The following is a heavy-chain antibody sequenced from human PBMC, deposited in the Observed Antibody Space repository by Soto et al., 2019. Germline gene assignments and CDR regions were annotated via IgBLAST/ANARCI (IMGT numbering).Heavy chain of an antibody. CDR2: ISGSGGST. J-gene: IGHJ3*02. D-gene: IGHD3-3*01. CDR1: GFTFSSYA. Sequence: GGSLRLSCAASGFTFSSYAMSWVRQAPGKGLEWVSAISGSGGSTYYADSVKGRFTISRDNSKNTLYLQMNSLRAEDTAVYYCANRKYISLRFLEWLFAFDIWGQGKMVTVSS. CDR3: ANRKYISLRFLEWLFAFDI. V-gene: IGHV3-23*01.